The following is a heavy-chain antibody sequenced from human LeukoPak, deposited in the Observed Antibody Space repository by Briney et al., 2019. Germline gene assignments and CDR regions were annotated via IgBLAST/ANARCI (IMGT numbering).Heavy chain of an antibody. D-gene: IGHD3-10*01. CDR2: FNHSGST. CDR1: AGSFSGYY. J-gene: IGHJ4*02. V-gene: IGHV4-34*01. Sequence: SETLSLTCAVQAGSFSGYYWSWSRQPTGQGLVWLGEFNHSGSTNYNPSLKSRVTISVDTSKNQFSQKLSSVTAADTAVYYCAGGGGGLWFRERERLDYWGQGTLVTVSS. CDR3: AGGGGGLWFRERERLDY.